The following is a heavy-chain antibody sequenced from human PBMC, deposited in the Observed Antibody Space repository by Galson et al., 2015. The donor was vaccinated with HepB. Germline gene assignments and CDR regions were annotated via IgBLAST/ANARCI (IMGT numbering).Heavy chain of an antibody. CDR3: VGGPKYCSGGSCYGPLRFNWFDP. CDR2: ISWNSGSI. D-gene: IGHD2-15*01. J-gene: IGHJ5*02. Sequence: SLRLSCAASGFTFDDYAMHWVRQAPGKGLEWVSGISWNSGSIGYADSVKGRFTISRDNAKNSLYLQMNSLRAEDTALYYCVGGPKYCSGGSCYGPLRFNWFDPWGQGTLVTVSS. V-gene: IGHV3-9*01. CDR1: GFTFDDYA.